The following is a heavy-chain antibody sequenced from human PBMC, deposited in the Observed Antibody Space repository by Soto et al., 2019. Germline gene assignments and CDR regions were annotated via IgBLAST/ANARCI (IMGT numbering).Heavy chain of an antibody. CDR1: GFTFSSYA. CDR3: AKAPSPNNYYDTSGYFDY. J-gene: IGHJ4*02. V-gene: IGHV3-23*01. D-gene: IGHD3-22*01. Sequence: EVQLLESGGGLVQPGGSLRLSCAASGFTFSSYAMSWVRQAPGKGLEWVSGISGSGGSTHYADSVKGRFTISRDNSKSTRSLQMNSLRAEDTAVYYCAKAPSPNNYYDTSGYFDYWGQGTLVTVSS. CDR2: ISGSGGST.